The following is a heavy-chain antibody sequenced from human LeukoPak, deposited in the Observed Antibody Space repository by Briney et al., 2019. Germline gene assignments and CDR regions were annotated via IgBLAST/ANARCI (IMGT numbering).Heavy chain of an antibody. V-gene: IGHV4-39*01. CDR2: TYYGGNT. Sequence: PSETLSLTCTVSGGSISSSSYYWGWIRQPPGKGLEWIGNTYYGGNTYYNPSLKSRVTISVDTSKNQFSLELNSVTAADTAVYYCAAAFNYWGQGTLVTVSS. D-gene: IGHD6-25*01. CDR3: AAAFNY. CDR1: GGSISSSSYY. J-gene: IGHJ4*02.